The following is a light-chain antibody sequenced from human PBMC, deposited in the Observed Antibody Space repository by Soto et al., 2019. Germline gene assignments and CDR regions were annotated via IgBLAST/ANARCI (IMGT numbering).Light chain of an antibody. CDR3: QQYGRSPIT. V-gene: IGKV3-20*01. CDR2: GAS. CDR1: QSVSSSY. J-gene: IGKJ5*01. Sequence: VVKLSAGTVSLSKGERATLSCRASQSVSSSYLAWYQQKPGQAPRLLIYGASGRATGIPDRFSGSGSGTDFTLTISRLEPEDSAVYLCQQYGRSPITFGQGTRLEIK.